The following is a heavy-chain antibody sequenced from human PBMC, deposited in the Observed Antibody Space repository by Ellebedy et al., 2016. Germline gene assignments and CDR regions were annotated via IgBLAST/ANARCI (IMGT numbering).Heavy chain of an antibody. CDR2: TYYSSKWSN. D-gene: IGHD4-11*01. CDR3: TRVSNYAFDI. CDR1: GDSVSSNSAT. J-gene: IGHJ3*02. V-gene: IGHV6-1*01. Sequence: SETLSLTCAISGDSVSSNSATWDWIRQSPSRGLEWLGRTYYSSKWSNDYAVSVKSRITINPDTSKNQFTLQLNSVTPEDTALYFCTRVSNYAFDIWGQGTMVTVSS.